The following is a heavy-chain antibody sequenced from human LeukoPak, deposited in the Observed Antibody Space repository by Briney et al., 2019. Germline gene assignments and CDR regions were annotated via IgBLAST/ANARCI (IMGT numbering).Heavy chain of an antibody. CDR3: ASNGERIAARPSRPGY. Sequence: SETLSLTCTVSGGSISSSSYYWGWIRQPPGKRLEWIGSIYYSGSTYYNPSLKSRVTISVDTSKNQFSLKLSSVTAADTAVYYCASNGERIAARPSRPGYWGQGTLVTVSS. CDR2: IYYSGST. J-gene: IGHJ4*02. D-gene: IGHD6-6*01. CDR1: GGSISSSSYY. V-gene: IGHV4-39*01.